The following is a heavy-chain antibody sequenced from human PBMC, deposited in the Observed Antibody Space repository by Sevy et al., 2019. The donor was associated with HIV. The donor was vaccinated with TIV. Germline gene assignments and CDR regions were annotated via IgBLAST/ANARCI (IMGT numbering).Heavy chain of an antibody. CDR3: SRGKGLQSIFDY. CDR1: GFTFGDYV. Sequence: GGSLRLSCTTSGFTFGDYVMNWVRQAPGKGLEWVAFLKSKADGGSVDHAASVKGRFTISRDHYIRMAYLQMNDLTTEDRGVYYCSRGKGLQSIFDYWGQGALVTVSS. CDR2: LKSKADGGSV. V-gene: IGHV3-49*04. J-gene: IGHJ4*02. D-gene: IGHD2-21*01.